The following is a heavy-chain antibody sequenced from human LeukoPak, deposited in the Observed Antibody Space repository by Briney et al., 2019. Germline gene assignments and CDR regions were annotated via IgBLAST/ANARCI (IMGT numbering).Heavy chain of an antibody. CDR3: ASSNYGSGSYYRAFDI. Sequence: GGSLRLSCAASGFTVSSNYMSWVRQAPGKGLEWVSVIYSGGSTYYADSVKGRFTISRDNSKNTLYLQMNSLRAEDTAAYYCASSNYGSGSYYRAFDIWGQGTMVTVSS. CDR2: IYSGGST. CDR1: GFTVSSNY. J-gene: IGHJ3*02. D-gene: IGHD3-10*01. V-gene: IGHV3-53*01.